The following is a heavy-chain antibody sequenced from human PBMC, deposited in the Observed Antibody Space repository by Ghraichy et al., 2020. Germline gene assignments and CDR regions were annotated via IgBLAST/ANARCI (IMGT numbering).Heavy chain of an antibody. CDR1: GFTFSSYW. J-gene: IGHJ6*02. CDR3: AKGTGGRGYYYAIDV. V-gene: IGHV3-74*01. CDR2: INSDGSST. D-gene: IGHD7-27*01. Sequence: GGSLRLSCVASGFTFSSYWVHWVRQAPGRGLVWVSRINSDGSSTIYADSVKGRFTISRDNAKNTMYLQINSLRAEDTAVYYCAKGTGGRGYYYAIDVWGQGTTVTVSS.